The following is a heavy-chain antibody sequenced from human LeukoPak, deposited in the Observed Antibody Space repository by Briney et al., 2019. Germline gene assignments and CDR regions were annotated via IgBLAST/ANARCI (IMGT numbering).Heavy chain of an antibody. CDR1: GGSFSGYY. CDR2: IYYSGST. J-gene: IGHJ3*02. D-gene: IGHD2-21*02. V-gene: IGHV4-39*01. CDR3: ASRGDQVDHDAFDI. Sequence: PSETLSLTCAVYGGSFSGYYWGWIRQPPGKGLEWIGSIYYSGSTYYNPSLESRVTISVDTSKNQFSLKLSSVTAADTAVYYCASRGDQVDHDAFDIWGQGTMVTVSS.